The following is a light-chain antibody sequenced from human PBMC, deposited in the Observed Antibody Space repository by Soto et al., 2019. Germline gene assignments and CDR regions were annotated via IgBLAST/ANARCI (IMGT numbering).Light chain of an antibody. V-gene: IGLV2-14*03. J-gene: IGLJ1*01. CDR3: ISYTDRQSYL. CDR1: SSDIGSYNH. CDR2: GVS. Sequence: QSALTQPASVSGSPGQSITISCSGTSSDIGSYNHVAWYQQFPGKSPKLMIYGVSDRPSGVSDRFSGSKSGITASLTISGLQTEDEADYYCISYTDRQSYLFGTGTKVTVL.